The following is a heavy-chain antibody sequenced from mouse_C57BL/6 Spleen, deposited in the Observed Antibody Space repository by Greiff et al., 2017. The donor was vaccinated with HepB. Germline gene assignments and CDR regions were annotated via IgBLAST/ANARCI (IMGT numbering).Heavy chain of an antibody. CDR1: GYTFTDYY. Sequence: EVQLQQSGPELVKPGASVKISCKASGYTFTDYYMNWVQQSHGKSLEWIGDINPNNGGTSYNQKFKGKATLTVAKSSITAYMELRSLTSEDSAVYYCARPYYYGSSPYAMDYWGQGTSVTVSS. CDR2: INPNNGGT. J-gene: IGHJ4*01. V-gene: IGHV1-26*01. D-gene: IGHD1-1*01. CDR3: ARPYYYGSSPYAMDY.